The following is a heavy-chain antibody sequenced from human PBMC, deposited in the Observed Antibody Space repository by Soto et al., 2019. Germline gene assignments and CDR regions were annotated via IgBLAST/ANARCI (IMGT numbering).Heavy chain of an antibody. CDR2: IYTSGST. Sequence: PSETLSLTCTVSGGSISSYYWSWIRQPAGKGLEWIGRIYTSGSTNYNPSLKSRVTMSVDTSKNQFSLKLSSATAADTAVYYCGRDPRGRAKNWFGPWGQGTLVTVSS. CDR3: GRDPRGRAKNWFGP. J-gene: IGHJ5*02. V-gene: IGHV4-4*07. CDR1: GGSISSYY.